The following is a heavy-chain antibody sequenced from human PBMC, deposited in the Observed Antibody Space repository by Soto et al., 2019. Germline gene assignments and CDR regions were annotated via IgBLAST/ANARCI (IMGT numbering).Heavy chain of an antibody. Sequence: SETLSLTCAVSGGSVSSTNWWSWVRQSPGKGLEWIGYIYYSGSTYYNPSLKSRVTISVDTSKNQFSLKLSSVTAADTAVYYCARARGARYFDYWGQGTLVTVSS. CDR1: GGSVSSTNW. CDR3: ARARGARYFDY. D-gene: IGHD2-15*01. V-gene: IGHV4-30-4*01. J-gene: IGHJ4*02. CDR2: IYYSGST.